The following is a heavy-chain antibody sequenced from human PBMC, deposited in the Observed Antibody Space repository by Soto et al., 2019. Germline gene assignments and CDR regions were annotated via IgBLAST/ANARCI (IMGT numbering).Heavy chain of an antibody. D-gene: IGHD6-13*01. CDR2: IYYSGST. CDR1: DGSISSYY. J-gene: IGHJ4*02. CDR3: ASRHSSPYFDY. V-gene: IGHV4-59*08. Sequence: SETLSLTCTVSDGSISSYYWSWIRQPPGKGLEWIGYIYYSGSTNYNPSLKSRVTISVDTSKNQFSLKLNSVTAADTAVYYCASRHSSPYFDYWGQGTLVTVSS.